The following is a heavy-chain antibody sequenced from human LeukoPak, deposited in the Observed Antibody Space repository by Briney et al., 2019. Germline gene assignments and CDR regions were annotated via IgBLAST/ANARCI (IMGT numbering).Heavy chain of an antibody. CDR2: IYYSGST. J-gene: IGHJ3*02. CDR3: ARLLGYCSSTSCYTSALDI. V-gene: IGHV4-59*08. CDR1: GGSISSYY. D-gene: IGHD2-2*02. Sequence: PSETLSLTCTVSGGSISSYYWSWIRQPPGKGLEWIGYIYYSGSTNYNPSLKSRVTISVDTSKNQFSLKLSSVTAADTAVYYCARLLGYCSSTSCYTSALDIWGQGTMVTVSS.